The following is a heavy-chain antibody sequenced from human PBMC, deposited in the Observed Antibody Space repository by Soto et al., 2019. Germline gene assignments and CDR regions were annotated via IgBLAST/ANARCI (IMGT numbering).Heavy chain of an antibody. V-gene: IGHV4-4*07. Sequence: SLTCTFSDGSISTYFCNWIRQPAGKGLEWIGRIDNSGNTNYNPSLKSRVTMSADTSRNQFSLKLNSVTAADTAVYYCARGGQDFWSGPFDYWGQGALVTVSS. CDR2: IDNSGNT. J-gene: IGHJ4*02. CDR1: DGSISTYF. CDR3: ARGGQDFWSGPFDY. D-gene: IGHD3-3*01.